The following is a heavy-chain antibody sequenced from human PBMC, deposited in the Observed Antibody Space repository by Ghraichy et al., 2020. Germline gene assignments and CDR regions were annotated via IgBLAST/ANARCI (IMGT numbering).Heavy chain of an antibody. Sequence: GGSLILSCAASGFTFSSYAMSWVRQAPGKGLEWVSAISGSGGNTYYADSVKGRFTISRDNSKNTLYLQMNSLRAEDTAVYYCAKDPLECRSSGCHFDYWGQGTLVTVSS. D-gene: IGHD6-19*01. J-gene: IGHJ4*02. CDR2: ISGSGGNT. V-gene: IGHV3-23*01. CDR3: AKDPLECRSSGCHFDY. CDR1: GFTFSSYA.